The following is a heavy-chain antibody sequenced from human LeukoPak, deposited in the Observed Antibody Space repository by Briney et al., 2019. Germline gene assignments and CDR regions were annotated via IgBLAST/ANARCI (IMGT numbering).Heavy chain of an antibody. Sequence: GGSLRLSCAASGFTFSSYSMNWVRQAPGKGLEWVSSISSSSSYIYYADSVKGRFTISRDNAKNSLYLQMNSQRAEDTAVYYCARDSSGYYLGGLDYWGQGTLVTVSS. J-gene: IGHJ4*02. CDR2: ISSSSSYI. V-gene: IGHV3-21*01. D-gene: IGHD3-22*01. CDR1: GFTFSSYS. CDR3: ARDSSGYYLGGLDY.